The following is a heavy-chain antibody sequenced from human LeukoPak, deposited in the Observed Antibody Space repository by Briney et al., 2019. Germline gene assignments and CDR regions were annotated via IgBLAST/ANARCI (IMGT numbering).Heavy chain of an antibody. Sequence: SVKVSCKASGGTFSSYAISWVRQAPGQGLEWMGRIIPILGIANYAQKFQGRVTITADKSTSTAYMELSSLRSEGTAVYYCARDWGNMSPFQHWGQGTLVTVSS. CDR1: GGTFSSYA. CDR2: IIPILGIA. J-gene: IGHJ1*01. D-gene: IGHD3-16*01. CDR3: ARDWGNMSPFQH. V-gene: IGHV1-69*04.